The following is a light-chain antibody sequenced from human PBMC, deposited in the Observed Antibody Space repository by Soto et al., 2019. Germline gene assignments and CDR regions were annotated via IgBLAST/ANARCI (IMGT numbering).Light chain of an antibody. V-gene: IGLV1-40*01. CDR1: SSNIGAGYD. Sequence: QSVLTQPPSVSGAPGQRVTISCTGSSSNIGAGYDVHWYQQVPGTAPKLLIYANSNRPSGVPDRFSGSKSGSSGSLAITGLKAEDEADYYCQSYDSSLSGSVFGGGTKLTV. J-gene: IGLJ2*01. CDR2: ANS. CDR3: QSYDSSLSGSV.